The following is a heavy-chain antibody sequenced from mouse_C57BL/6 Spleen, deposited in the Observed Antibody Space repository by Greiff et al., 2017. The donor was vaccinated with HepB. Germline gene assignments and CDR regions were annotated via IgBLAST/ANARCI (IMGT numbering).Heavy chain of an antibody. CDR2: ISDGGSYT. CDR3: AREGGEAMDY. Sequence: EVKLMESGGGLVKPGGSLKLSCAASGFTFSSYAMSWVRQTPEKRLEWVATISDGGSYTYYPDNVKGRFTISRDNAKNNLYLQMSHLKSEDTAMYYCAREGGEAMDYWGQGTSVTVSS. V-gene: IGHV5-4*01. CDR1: GFTFSSYA. J-gene: IGHJ4*01. D-gene: IGHD2-13*01.